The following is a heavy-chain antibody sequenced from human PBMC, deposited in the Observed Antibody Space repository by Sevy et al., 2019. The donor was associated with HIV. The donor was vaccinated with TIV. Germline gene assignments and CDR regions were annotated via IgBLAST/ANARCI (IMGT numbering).Heavy chain of an antibody. J-gene: IGHJ4*02. CDR2: IQFDGSSQ. CDR1: GFTFSYSG. Sequence: GGSLRLSCAASGFTFSYSGMHWVRQAPGKGLEWVAFIQFDGSSQYYADSVKGRFTILRDNSKKTLYLQMNSLTTDDTAVYYCAKNTAAVGVGDFDYWGQGALVTVS. V-gene: IGHV3-30*02. D-gene: IGHD2-8*01. CDR3: AKNTAAVGVGDFDY.